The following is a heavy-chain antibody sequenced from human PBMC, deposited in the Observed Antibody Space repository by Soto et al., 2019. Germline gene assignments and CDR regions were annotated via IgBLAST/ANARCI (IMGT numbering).Heavy chain of an antibody. CDR2: ISAYNGNT. J-gene: IGHJ6*02. D-gene: IGHD2-21*02. Sequence: QVQLVQSGAEVKKPGASVKVPCKASGYTFTSYGISWVRQAPGQGLEWMGWISAYNGNTNYAQKLQGRVTMTTDTSTSTAYMELRSLRSDDTAVYYCARDNRLSLFSRKYCGGDCRYYGMDVWGQGTTVTVSS. CDR3: ARDNRLSLFSRKYCGGDCRYYGMDV. V-gene: IGHV1-18*01. CDR1: GYTFTSYG.